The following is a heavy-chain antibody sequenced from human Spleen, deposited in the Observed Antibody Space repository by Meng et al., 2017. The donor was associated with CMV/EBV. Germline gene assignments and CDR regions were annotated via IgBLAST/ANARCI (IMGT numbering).Heavy chain of an antibody. CDR3: AKEVESDYFDY. CDR2: ISKTDGGTT. Sequence: GESLKISCALWIHCQKRLDEVGPPGSREGTIISKTDGGTTDYAAPVKGRFTISREDSKITLYLQMNSLRAEDTAVYYCAKEVESDYFDYWGQGTLVTVSS. J-gene: IGHJ4*02. V-gene: IGHV3-15*01. CDR1: IHCQKRL.